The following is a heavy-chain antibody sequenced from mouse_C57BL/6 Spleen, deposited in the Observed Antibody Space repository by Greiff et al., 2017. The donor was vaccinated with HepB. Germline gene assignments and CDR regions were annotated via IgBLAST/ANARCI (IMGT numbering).Heavy chain of an antibody. CDR1: GFTFSSYA. CDR2: ISDGGSYT. D-gene: IGHD3-2*02. Sequence: EVKVEESGGGLVKPGGSLKLSCAASGFTFSSYAMSWVRQTPEKRLEWVATISDGGSYTYYPDNVKGRFTISRDNAKNNLYLQMSHLKSEDTAMYYCARGVRLRAMDDWGQGTSVTVSS. CDR3: ARGVRLRAMDD. J-gene: IGHJ4*01. V-gene: IGHV5-4*03.